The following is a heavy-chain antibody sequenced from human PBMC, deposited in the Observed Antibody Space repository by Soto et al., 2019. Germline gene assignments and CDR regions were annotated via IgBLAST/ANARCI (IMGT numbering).Heavy chain of an antibody. CDR2: ISSSGSTI. D-gene: IGHD6-13*01. Sequence: GPLRLSCAAPGFTCSSYEMNWVRQAPGKGLEWVSYISSSGSTIYYADSVKGRFTISRDNAKNSLYLQMNSLRAEDTAVYYCARAYSSSWYSMASSGMDVWGQGTTVTVSS. V-gene: IGHV3-48*03. J-gene: IGHJ6*02. CDR3: ARAYSSSWYSMASSGMDV. CDR1: GFTCSSYE.